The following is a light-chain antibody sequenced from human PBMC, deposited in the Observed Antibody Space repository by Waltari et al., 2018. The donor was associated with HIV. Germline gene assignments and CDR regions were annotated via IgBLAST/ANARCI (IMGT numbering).Light chain of an antibody. Sequence: EIVLTQSPGTLSLSPGERVTLSCRPSQSVTSSYLAWYQQKPGQAPRLLIYGASSRATGIPDRFSGSGSGTDFTLTISRLEPEDFAVYYCQQYGSSPFTFGPGTKVDIK. V-gene: IGKV3-20*01. CDR1: QSVTSSY. CDR2: GAS. J-gene: IGKJ3*01. CDR3: QQYGSSPFT.